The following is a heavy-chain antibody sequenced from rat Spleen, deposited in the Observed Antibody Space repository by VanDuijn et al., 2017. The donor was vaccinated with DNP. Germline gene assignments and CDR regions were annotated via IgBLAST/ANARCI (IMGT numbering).Heavy chain of an antibody. CDR1: GFSLTDYS. CDR2: MWSGGST. D-gene: IGHD1-2*01. Sequence: EVQLKESGPGLVQPSQTLSLTCTVSGFSLTDYSVHWVRQPPGKGLEWMGVMWSGGSTAYNSALKSRLSISRDTSKSQVFLKMNSLQTEDTDIYYCTRDGSPYYSSYMDVMDAWGQGASVTVSS. V-gene: IGHV2S63*01. J-gene: IGHJ4*01. CDR3: TRDGSPYYSSYMDVMDA.